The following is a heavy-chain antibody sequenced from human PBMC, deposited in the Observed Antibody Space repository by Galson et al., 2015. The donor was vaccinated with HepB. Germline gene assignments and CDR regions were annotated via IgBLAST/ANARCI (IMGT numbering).Heavy chain of an antibody. CDR1: GFTFDDYA. J-gene: IGHJ3*02. D-gene: IGHD3-22*01. Sequence: SLRLSCAASGFTFDDYAMQWVRQAPGKGLEWVSGISWNSGNIGYADSVKGRFTISRDNAKKSLDLQMNSLRVEDTALYYCAKCYYDSSGVSGAFDIWGLGTMVTVSS. V-gene: IGHV3-9*01. CDR3: AKCYYDSSGVSGAFDI. CDR2: ISWNSGNI.